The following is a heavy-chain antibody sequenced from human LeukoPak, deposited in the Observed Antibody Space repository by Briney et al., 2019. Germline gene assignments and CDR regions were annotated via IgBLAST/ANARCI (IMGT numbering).Heavy chain of an antibody. J-gene: IGHJ6*03. V-gene: IGHV1-8*01. D-gene: IGHD6-19*01. CDR2: MNPNSGNT. CDR1: GYTFTSYD. CDR3: ARVLEVGSGWYTDYYYYYMDV. Sequence: ASVKVSCKASGYTFTSYDINWVRQATGQGLEWMGWMNPNSGNTGYAQKFQGRVTMTRNTSVSTAYMELSSLRSEDTAVYYCARVLEVGSGWYTDYYYYYMDVWGKGTTVPIPS.